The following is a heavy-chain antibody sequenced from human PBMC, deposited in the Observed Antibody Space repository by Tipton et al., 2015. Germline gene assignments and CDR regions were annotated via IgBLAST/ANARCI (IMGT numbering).Heavy chain of an antibody. D-gene: IGHD4-23*01. Sequence: QLVQSGAEVKKPGASVKVSCKASGCTFTSYYMHWVRQAPGQGLEWMGIINPLGGSTDYAQKFQGRVTMTRDTSTSTVYMELSSVRSADTAVYYCARDRDYGGNPDYWGQGTLVTVSS. J-gene: IGHJ4*02. CDR1: GCTFTSYY. CDR2: INPLGGST. V-gene: IGHV1-46*01. CDR3: ARDRDYGGNPDY.